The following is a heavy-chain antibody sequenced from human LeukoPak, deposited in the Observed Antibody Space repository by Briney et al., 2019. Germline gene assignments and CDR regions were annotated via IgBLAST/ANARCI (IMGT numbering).Heavy chain of an antibody. V-gene: IGHV1-2*02. Sequence: ASVKVSCKASVYTFTGYYMHWVRQAPGQGLEWMGWINPNSGGTNYAQKFQGRVTMNRDTSISTAYMELSRLRSDGTAVYYCSRKLFWGSRWDYWVQGTLVTVSS. CDR2: INPNSGGT. CDR1: VYTFTGYY. CDR3: SRKLFWGSRWDY. J-gene: IGHJ4*02. D-gene: IGHD5-24*01.